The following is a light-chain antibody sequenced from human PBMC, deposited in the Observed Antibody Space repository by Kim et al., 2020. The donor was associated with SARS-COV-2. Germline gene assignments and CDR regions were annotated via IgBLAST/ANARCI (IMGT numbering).Light chain of an antibody. J-gene: IGKJ4*01. CDR3: QQYGSSPLT. Sequence: SPGERATLSCRASQSVSNTFLAWYQQKPGQAPRLLIYGASSRATGIPDRFSGSGSGTDFTLTVSRLEPEDFAVYYCQQYGSSPLTFGGGTKVDIK. CDR1: QSVSNTF. V-gene: IGKV3-20*01. CDR2: GAS.